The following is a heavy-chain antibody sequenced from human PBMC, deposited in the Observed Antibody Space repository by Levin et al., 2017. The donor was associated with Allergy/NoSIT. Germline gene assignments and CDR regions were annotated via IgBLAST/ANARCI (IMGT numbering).Heavy chain of an antibody. Sequence: KASETLSLTCTVSGGSISGGNYYWNWIRQPAGKGLEWIGRIYTSGSTNYNPSLQSRVTISIDPSQNHFSLRLTSVTAADTAVYYCARTGYGSGSWEVFDSWGQGSLATVSS. D-gene: IGHD3-10*01. CDR3: ARTGYGSGSWEVFDS. V-gene: IGHV4-61*02. J-gene: IGHJ4*02. CDR2: IYTSGST. CDR1: GGSISGGNYY.